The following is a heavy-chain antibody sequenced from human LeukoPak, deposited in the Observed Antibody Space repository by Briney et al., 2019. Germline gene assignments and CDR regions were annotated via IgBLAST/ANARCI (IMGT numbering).Heavy chain of an antibody. Sequence: GGSLRLSCAASGFTFSSYSMNWVRQAPGKGREWGSYISSGGSTIYYADYVKGRFTISRDNAKNSLYLQMNSLRAEDTAVYYCARDQYFSNYAHNYYCYMDVWGKGTTATISS. V-gene: IGHV3-48*04. CDR2: ISSGGSTI. J-gene: IGHJ6*03. D-gene: IGHD4-11*01. CDR3: ARDQYFSNYAHNYYCYMDV. CDR1: GFTFSSYS.